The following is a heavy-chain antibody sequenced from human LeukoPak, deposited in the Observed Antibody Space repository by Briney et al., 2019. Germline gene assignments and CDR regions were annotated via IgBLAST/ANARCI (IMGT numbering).Heavy chain of an antibody. D-gene: IGHD3-16*01. CDR1: GGSISTYY. CDR3: ARAPGGLDY. CDR2: VQYSGNT. Sequence: SETLSLTCTVSGGSISTYYWSWIRQPPGKGLEWIGHVQYSGNTNYNPSLKSRVTISVDTSKNQFSLKVSSVTAADTAVYYCARAPGGLDYWGQGTLVTVSS. V-gene: IGHV4-59*01. J-gene: IGHJ4*02.